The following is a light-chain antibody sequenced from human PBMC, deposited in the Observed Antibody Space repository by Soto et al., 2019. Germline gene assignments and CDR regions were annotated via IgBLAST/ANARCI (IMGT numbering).Light chain of an antibody. J-gene: IGKJ2*01. V-gene: IGKV1-39*01. CDR1: QSIGSY. Sequence: DIQMTQSPSSLSASVGDRVTITCRASQSIGSYLNWYQHKPGKAPKFLIYGASSLQSGVPSRFSGSGSGTEFTLTISSLQPEDFATYYCQQSYNFPYTFGQGTELQIK. CDR2: GAS. CDR3: QQSYNFPYT.